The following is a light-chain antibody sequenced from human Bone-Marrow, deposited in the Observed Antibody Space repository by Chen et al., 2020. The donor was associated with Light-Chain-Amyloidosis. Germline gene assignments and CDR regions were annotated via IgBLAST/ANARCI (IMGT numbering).Light chain of an antibody. CDR1: QDIRNY. CDR2: GAS. Sequence: DIQLTQSPSFLSASVGDRVTITCLASQDIRNYLAWYQQKPGKAPNLLIYGASTLQSGVPSRFSGSGTGTEFTLTISGLQPEDCATYYCQQLTSYPRTFGQGTKVEIK. V-gene: IGKV1-9*01. J-gene: IGKJ1*01. CDR3: QQLTSYPRT.